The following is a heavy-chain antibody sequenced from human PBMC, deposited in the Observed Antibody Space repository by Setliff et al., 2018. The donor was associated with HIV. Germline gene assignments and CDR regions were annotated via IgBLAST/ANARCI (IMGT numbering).Heavy chain of an antibody. V-gene: IGHV3-7*01. J-gene: IGHJ6*03. CDR3: SRSQGIGNYYMDV. CDR1: GFTFSNYW. D-gene: IGHD2-15*01. Sequence: GGSLRLSCAASGFTFSNYWMDWVRQAPGKGLEWVATIKQDGSEIYYSDSVKGLFTISRTDAENSLFLQLNSLRDEDTAVYYCSRSQGIGNYYMDVWGTGTTVTVSS. CDR2: IKQDGSEI.